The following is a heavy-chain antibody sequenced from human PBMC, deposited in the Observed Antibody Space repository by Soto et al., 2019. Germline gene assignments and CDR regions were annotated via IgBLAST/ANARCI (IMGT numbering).Heavy chain of an antibody. CDR1: GFTFDDYA. CDR3: AKAGAVGVVVITPHFDY. D-gene: IGHD3-22*01. CDR2: ISWNSGSI. J-gene: IGHJ4*02. V-gene: IGHV3-9*01. Sequence: GGSLRLSCAASGFTFDDYAMHWVRQAPGKGLEWVSGISWNSGSIGYADSVKGRFTISRDNAKNSLYLQMNSLRAEDTALYYCAKAGAVGVVVITPHFDYWGQGTLVTVSS.